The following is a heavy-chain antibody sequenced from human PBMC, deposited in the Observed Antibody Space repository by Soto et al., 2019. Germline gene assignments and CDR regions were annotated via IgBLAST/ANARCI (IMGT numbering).Heavy chain of an antibody. CDR3: VMEYGGP. CDR2: IYYTEIT. CDR1: GGSVSSGSYY. V-gene: IGHV4-61*01. Sequence: QVQLQESGPGLVKPSETLSLTCTVSGGSVSSGSYYWSWIRQPPGKGLEWIGYIYYTEITNYNPSLKTRIIISVDMSKNQFSLRLSSVTAADTAVNYCVMEYGGPWGQGTLVTVSS. D-gene: IGHD2-15*01. J-gene: IGHJ5*02.